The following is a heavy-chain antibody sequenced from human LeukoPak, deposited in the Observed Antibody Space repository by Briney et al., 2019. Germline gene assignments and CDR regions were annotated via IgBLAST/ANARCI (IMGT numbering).Heavy chain of an antibody. V-gene: IGHV4-39*07. CDR1: GGSISSSSYY. Sequence: TASETLSLTCAVSGGSISSSSYYWGWIRQPPGKGLEWIGSIYHSGSTYYNPSLKSRVTISVDTSKNQFSLRLTSVTAADTAVYYCARDVGARLPGYWGQGTLVTVSP. CDR2: IYHSGST. D-gene: IGHD6-6*01. J-gene: IGHJ4*02. CDR3: ARDVGARLPGY.